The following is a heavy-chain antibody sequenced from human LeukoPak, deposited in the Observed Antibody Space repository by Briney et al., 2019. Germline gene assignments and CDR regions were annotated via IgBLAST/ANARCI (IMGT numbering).Heavy chain of an antibody. J-gene: IGHJ4*02. CDR2: ISSTSTTI. Sequence: GGSLRLSCSASGFTFSTYSMNWVRRAPGKGLEWVSYISSTSTTIYYADSVKGRFTIFRGNAKNSLYLQMNSLRAEDTAVYYCARDYSSGSYYFDYWGQGTLVTVSS. CDR1: GFTFSTYS. D-gene: IGHD6-19*01. V-gene: IGHV3-48*01. CDR3: ARDYSSGSYYFDY.